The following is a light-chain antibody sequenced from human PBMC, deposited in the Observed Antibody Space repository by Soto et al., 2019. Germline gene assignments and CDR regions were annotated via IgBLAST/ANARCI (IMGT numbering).Light chain of an antibody. CDR1: QSTSSW. V-gene: IGKV1-5*03. J-gene: IGKJ2*01. CDR2: KTS. CDR3: QQYRSYSYT. Sequence: DIQMTQSPSTLSASVGDRVTITCRASQSTSSWLAWYQQKPGKAPKLLIYKTSTLESGVPSRFSGSGGGTEFTLTIGCLQPDDFATYYCQQYRSYSYTFGQGTKLELK.